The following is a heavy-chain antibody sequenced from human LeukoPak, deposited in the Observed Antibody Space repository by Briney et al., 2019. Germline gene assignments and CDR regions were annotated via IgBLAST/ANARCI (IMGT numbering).Heavy chain of an antibody. CDR3: ARRRAEGGSNGHYNWFDP. J-gene: IGHJ5*02. CDR1: GDSINDYY. Sequence: SETLSLTCTVSGDSINDYYWGWIRQPPGKGLEWLWYIYYSGRTKYNPSLQSRVPISVDPSKNQFSRTLSCVAAADTAVYYCARRRAEGGSNGHYNWFDPGSQGTLVTLSA. CDR2: IYYSGRT. D-gene: IGHD6-13*01. V-gene: IGHV4-59*08.